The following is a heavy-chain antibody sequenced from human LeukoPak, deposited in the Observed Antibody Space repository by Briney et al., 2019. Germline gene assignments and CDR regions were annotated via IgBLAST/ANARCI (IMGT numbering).Heavy chain of an antibody. J-gene: IGHJ6*02. D-gene: IGHD1-20*01. CDR3: ARDFSSAGSEIKYNWKVPYYYGMDV. CDR1: GYTFTSYG. Sequence: GASVKVSCKASGYTFTSYGISWVRQAPGQGLEWMGWISAYNGNTNYAQKLQGRVTMTTDTSTSTAYMELRSLRSDDTAVYYCARDFSSAGSEIKYNWKVPYYYGMDVWGQGTTVTVSS. CDR2: ISAYNGNT. V-gene: IGHV1-18*01.